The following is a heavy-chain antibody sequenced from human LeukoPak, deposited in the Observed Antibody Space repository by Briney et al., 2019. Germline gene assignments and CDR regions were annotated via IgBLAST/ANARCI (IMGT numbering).Heavy chain of an antibody. D-gene: IGHD4-11*01. V-gene: IGHV3-48*01. CDR3: AKAPRLTVTRSPYFDY. CDR1: GFTFSSYS. CDR2: ISSSSSTI. J-gene: IGHJ4*02. Sequence: GGSLRLSCAASGFTFSSYSMNWVRQAPGKGLEWVSYISSSSSTIYYADSVKGRFTISRDNSKNTLYLQMNSLRAEDTAVYYCAKAPRLTVTRSPYFDYWGQGTLVTVSS.